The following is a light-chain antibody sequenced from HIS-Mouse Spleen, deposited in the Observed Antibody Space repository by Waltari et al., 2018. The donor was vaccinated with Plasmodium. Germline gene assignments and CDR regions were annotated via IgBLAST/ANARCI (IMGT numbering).Light chain of an antibody. J-gene: IGLJ3*02. V-gene: IGLV3-19*01. Sequence: SELTQDPAVSVALGQTVRITCQGDSLRSYYASWYQQKSGQAPVLVIYEDSKRPSGIPERFSGSSSGTMATLTISGAQVEDEADYYCYSTDSSGNHRVFGGGTKLTVL. CDR1: SLRSYY. CDR2: EDS. CDR3: YSTDSSGNHRV.